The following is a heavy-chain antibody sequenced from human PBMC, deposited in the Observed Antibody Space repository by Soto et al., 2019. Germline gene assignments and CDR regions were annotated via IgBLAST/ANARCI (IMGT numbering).Heavy chain of an antibody. CDR2: ITPSSGTI. V-gene: IGHV3-48*02. Sequence: PGGSLRLSCAASGFSISTYNMNWVRQAPGKELEWISYITPSSGTIYYADSVKGRFTISRDNAKSSLYLQMNSLRNEDTAVYYCARDRIAVDGTLDCWGQGTLVTVSS. CDR3: ARDRIAVDGTLDC. D-gene: IGHD6-19*01. CDR1: GFSISTYN. J-gene: IGHJ4*02.